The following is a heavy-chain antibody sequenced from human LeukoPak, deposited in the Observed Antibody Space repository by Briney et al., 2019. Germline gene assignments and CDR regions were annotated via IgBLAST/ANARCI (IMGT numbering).Heavy chain of an antibody. V-gene: IGHV3-21*06. CDR1: GLTLSNYI. Sequence: GGSLRLSCTVPGLTLSNYIMHWVRHAPGKGLEWGSSISGSGAYIYCAYSVKGRFTITRHNAKTSVYLQMDRLRADDTGLYYCAGRCSTTSCPFSSYGTAVWGHGTTVTVSS. D-gene: IGHD2-2*01. CDR3: AGRCSTTSCPFSSYGTAV. CDR2: ISGSGAYI. J-gene: IGHJ6*02.